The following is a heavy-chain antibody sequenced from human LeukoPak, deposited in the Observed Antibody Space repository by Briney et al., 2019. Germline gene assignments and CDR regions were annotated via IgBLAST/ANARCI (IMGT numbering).Heavy chain of an antibody. CDR2: IYTSGST. CDR1: GGSIGSYY. D-gene: IGHD2-2*02. Sequence: PSETLSLTCTVSGGSIGSYYWSWIRQPAGKGLEWIGRIYTSGSTNYNPSLKSRVTMSVDTSKNQFSLKLSSVTAADTAVYYCASLGYCSSTSCYNYMDVWGKGTTVTVSS. J-gene: IGHJ6*03. CDR3: ASLGYCSSTSCYNYMDV. V-gene: IGHV4-4*07.